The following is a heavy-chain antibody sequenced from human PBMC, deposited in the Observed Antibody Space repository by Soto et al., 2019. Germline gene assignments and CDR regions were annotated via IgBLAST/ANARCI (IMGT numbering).Heavy chain of an antibody. Sequence: ASVKVSCKVSGYTLTELSMHWVRQAPGKGLEWMGGFDPEDGETIYAQKFQGRVTMTEDTSTDTAYMELSSLRSEDTAVYYCATVRILLRYFDWLLLRRFRFYPWGQGSLVTVSS. J-gene: IGHJ5*02. V-gene: IGHV1-24*01. D-gene: IGHD3-9*01. CDR3: ATVRILLRYFDWLLLRRFRFYP. CDR1: GYTLTELS. CDR2: FDPEDGET.